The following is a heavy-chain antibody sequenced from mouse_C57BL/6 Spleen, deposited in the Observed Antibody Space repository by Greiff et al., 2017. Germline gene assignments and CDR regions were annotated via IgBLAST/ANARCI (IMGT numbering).Heavy chain of an antibody. CDR2: IYPGDGDT. J-gene: IGHJ2*01. D-gene: IGHD4-1*01. CDR3: ARRGLTGKGMGPCDD. Sequence: VQLQQSGPELVKPGASVKISCKASGYAFSSSWMNWVKQRPGKGLEWIGRIYPGDGDTNYNGKFKGKATLTADKSSSPAYMQLSSLTSEDSAVYFCARRGLTGKGMGPCDDWGQGTTLTVSS. CDR1: GYAFSSSW. V-gene: IGHV1-82*01.